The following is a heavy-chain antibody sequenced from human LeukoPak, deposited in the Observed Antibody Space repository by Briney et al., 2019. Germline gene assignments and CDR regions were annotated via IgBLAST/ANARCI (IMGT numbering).Heavy chain of an antibody. Sequence: SETLSFNCTVSGGSISSYYWSWIRQPPGKGLEWIGYIYYSGSTNYNPSLKSRVTISVDTSKNQFSLKLSSVTAADTAVYYCARAYYDSRGYYSSYYGMDVWGQGTTVTVSS. D-gene: IGHD3-22*01. CDR2: IYYSGST. CDR3: ARAYYDSRGYYSSYYGMDV. V-gene: IGHV4-59*01. J-gene: IGHJ6*02. CDR1: GGSISSYY.